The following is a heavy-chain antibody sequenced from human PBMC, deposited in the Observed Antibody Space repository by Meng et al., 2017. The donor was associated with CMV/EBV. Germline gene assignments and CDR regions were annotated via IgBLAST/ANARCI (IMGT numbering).Heavy chain of an antibody. Sequence: GESLKISCAASGFTFSSYAMHWVRQTPGKGLEWVAVISYDGSNKYYADSVKGRFTISRDNSKNTLYLQMNSLRAEDTAVYYCARIGERWFDPWGQGTLVTVSS. J-gene: IGHJ5*02. CDR1: GFTFSSYA. CDR2: ISYDGSNK. CDR3: ARIGERWFDP. V-gene: IGHV3-30*04.